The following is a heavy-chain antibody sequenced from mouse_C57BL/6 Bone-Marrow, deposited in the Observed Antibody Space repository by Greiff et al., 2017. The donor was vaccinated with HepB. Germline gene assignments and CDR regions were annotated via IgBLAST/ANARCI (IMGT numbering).Heavy chain of an antibody. CDR3: ARITTVVEGAY. V-gene: IGHV2-2*01. D-gene: IGHD1-1*01. CDR2: IWSGGST. CDR1: GFSLTSYG. Sequence: VQRVESGPGLVQPSQSLSITCTVSGFSLTSYGVHWVRQSPGKGLEWLGVIWSGGSTDYNAAFISRLSISKDNSKSQVFFKMNSLQADDTAIYYCARITTVVEGAYWGQGTLVTVSA. J-gene: IGHJ3*01.